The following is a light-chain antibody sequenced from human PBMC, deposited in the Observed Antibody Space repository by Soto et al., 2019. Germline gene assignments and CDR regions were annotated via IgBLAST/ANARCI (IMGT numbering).Light chain of an antibody. J-gene: IGKJ4*01. CDR2: DAS. Sequence: DIQMTQSPSTMSASIGDRVTVTCRASQSISSWLAWYQQKPGKAPKLLIYDASSLESGVASSFSGSGSGTEFTLTISSLQPDDFSTYYCQQYNSYPLTFGGGTKVKIK. CDR3: QQYNSYPLT. CDR1: QSISSW. V-gene: IGKV1-5*01.